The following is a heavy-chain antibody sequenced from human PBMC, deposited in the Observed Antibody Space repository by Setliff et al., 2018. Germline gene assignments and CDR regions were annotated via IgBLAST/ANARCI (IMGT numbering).Heavy chain of an antibody. V-gene: IGHV1-2*02. Sequence: ASVKVSCKASGYTFTGYYMHWVRQAPGQGLEWMGWINLNSGGTNYAQKFQGRVTMTRDTSISTAYMELNRLRSDDTAVYYCARTIVGGATRLDYWGLGTLVTVSS. CDR3: ARTIVGGATRLDY. J-gene: IGHJ4*02. D-gene: IGHD1-26*01. CDR1: GYTFTGYY. CDR2: INLNSGGT.